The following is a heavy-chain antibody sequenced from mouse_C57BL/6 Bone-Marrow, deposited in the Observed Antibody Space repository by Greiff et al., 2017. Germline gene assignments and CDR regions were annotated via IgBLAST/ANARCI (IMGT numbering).Heavy chain of an antibody. V-gene: IGHV1-47*01. D-gene: IGHD2-1*01. Sequence: QVQLQQSGAELVTPGASVKMSCKASGYTFTTYPIEWMKQNHGKSLEWIGNFHPYNDDTKYNVKFKGKATLTVEKSSSTVYLELSRLTSDDSAVYYCARSLLYGNYVHWYFDVWGRGTTVTVSS. CDR3: ARSLLYGNYVHWYFDV. J-gene: IGHJ1*03. CDR2: FHPYNDDT. CDR1: GYTFTTYP.